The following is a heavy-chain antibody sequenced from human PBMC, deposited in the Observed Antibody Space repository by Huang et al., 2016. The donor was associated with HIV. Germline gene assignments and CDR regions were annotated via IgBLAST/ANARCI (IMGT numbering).Heavy chain of an antibody. CDR1: GDTLTDSS. D-gene: IGHD3-10*01. J-gene: IGHJ4*02. CDR3: ATEGLWGEGNTLDY. Sequence: QVQLTQSGAEVKKPGASVKVSCKTSGDTLTDSSMHWVRQAPGNGLEWMGSVNPEDGERGYAQRFQGRVTMTEDTTTDTAYVELSSLRSEDTAVYYCATEGLWGEGNTLDYWGQGTLVTVSS. V-gene: IGHV1-24*01. CDR2: VNPEDGER.